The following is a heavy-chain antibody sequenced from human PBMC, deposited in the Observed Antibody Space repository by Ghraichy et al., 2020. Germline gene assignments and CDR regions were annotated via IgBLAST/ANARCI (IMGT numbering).Heavy chain of an antibody. Sequence: SETLSLTCAVYGGSFSGYYWSWIRQPPGKGLEWIGEINHSGSTNYNPSLKSRVTISVDTSKNQFSLKLSSVTAADTAVYYCARGFRTIFGVVTRLSDSPFDYWGQGTLVTVSS. J-gene: IGHJ4*02. CDR1: GGSFSGYY. D-gene: IGHD3-3*01. V-gene: IGHV4-34*01. CDR3: ARGFRTIFGVVTRLSDSPFDY. CDR2: INHSGST.